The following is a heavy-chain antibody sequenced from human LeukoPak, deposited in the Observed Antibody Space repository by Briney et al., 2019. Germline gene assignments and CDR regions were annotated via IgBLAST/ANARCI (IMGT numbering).Heavy chain of an antibody. D-gene: IGHD6-19*01. Sequence: ASVKVSCKASGYTFTSYAMHWVRQAPGQRLEWMGWINAGNGNTKYSQKFQGRVTITRDTSASTAYMELSSLGSEDTAVYYCARDTTIAVAGTMDYWGQGTLVTVSS. CDR3: ARDTTIAVAGTMDY. CDR1: GYTFTSYA. V-gene: IGHV1-3*01. J-gene: IGHJ4*02. CDR2: INAGNGNT.